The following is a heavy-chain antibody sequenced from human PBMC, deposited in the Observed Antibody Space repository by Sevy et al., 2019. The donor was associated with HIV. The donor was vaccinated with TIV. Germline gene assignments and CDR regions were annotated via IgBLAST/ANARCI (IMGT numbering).Heavy chain of an antibody. V-gene: IGHV3-23*01. J-gene: IGHJ6*02. CDR1: GFPFSNYA. CDR2: LIGGGSRT. CDR3: AKRRVQSGLSGGGANFGMDV. Sequence: GGSLRLSCAASGFPFSNYAMSWVRQAPGKGLGWVSTLIGGGSRTYYADSVTGRFIISRDNSRNTLYLQMNSLRAEDTAIYYCAKRRVQSGLSGGGANFGMDVCGRRTTVTVSS. D-gene: IGHD2-8*02.